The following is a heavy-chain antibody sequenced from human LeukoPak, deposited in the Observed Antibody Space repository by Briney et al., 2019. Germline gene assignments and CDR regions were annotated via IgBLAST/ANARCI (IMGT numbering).Heavy chain of an antibody. D-gene: IGHD3-22*01. V-gene: IGHV3-73*01. CDR1: GFTFSGSA. Sequence: GGSLRLSCAASGFTFSGSAMHWVRQASGKGLEWVGRIRSKANSYATAYAASVKGRFTISRDDSKNTAYLQISSLKTENAAVYYCTSRIVVHIDYWGQGTLVTVSS. CDR2: IRSKANSYAT. CDR3: TSRIVVHIDY. J-gene: IGHJ4*02.